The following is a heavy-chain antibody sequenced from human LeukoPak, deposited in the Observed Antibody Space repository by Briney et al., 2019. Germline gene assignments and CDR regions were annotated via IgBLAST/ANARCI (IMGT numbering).Heavy chain of an antibody. CDR3: ARGRVAVRSDAFDI. CDR2: FSSSGSTI. Sequence: GGSLRLSCAASGFTFSDYYMSWIRQAPGNGLEWVSYFSSSGSTIYYAGSVKGRFTISRDNAKNSLYLQMNSLRAEDTAVYYCARGRVAVRSDAFDIWGQGTMVTVSS. J-gene: IGHJ3*02. D-gene: IGHD6-19*01. V-gene: IGHV3-11*04. CDR1: GFTFSDYY.